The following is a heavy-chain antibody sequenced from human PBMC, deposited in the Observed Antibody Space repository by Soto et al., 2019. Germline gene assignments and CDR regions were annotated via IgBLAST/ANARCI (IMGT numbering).Heavy chain of an antibody. CDR2: ISPKSTYR. V-gene: IGHV3-11*06. J-gene: IGHJ4*02. D-gene: IGHD2-21*01. CDR1: GFPFSDYD. CDR3: VRGGGGGLFEH. Sequence: QVHLVESGGGLVKPGGSLRLSCPTSGFPFSDYDMSWIRQAPGKGLEWLSHISPKSTYRNYADSVKGRFTISRDNTKSSLFLQMNSLGVEDTAVYYCVRGGGGGLFEHWGQGVLVTVSS.